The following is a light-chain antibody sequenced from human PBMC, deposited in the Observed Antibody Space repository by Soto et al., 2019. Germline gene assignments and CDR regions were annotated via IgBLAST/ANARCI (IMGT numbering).Light chain of an antibody. CDR1: QSVSSNS. CDR3: QQNNQWTIT. CDR2: GAS. V-gene: IGKV3-20*01. J-gene: IGKJ5*01. Sequence: EIVLTQSQGTLSLSPGERSTLSCRASQSVSSNSLAWYHQKPGQPPRLLIYGASSRATGTPDRFSASGPGPDSPPPITTLELEVVAVYYCQQNNQWTITSAQGTRVEI.